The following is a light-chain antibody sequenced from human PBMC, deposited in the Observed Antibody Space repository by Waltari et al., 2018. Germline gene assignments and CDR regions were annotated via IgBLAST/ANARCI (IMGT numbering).Light chain of an antibody. Sequence: DIQMPQSPSSLSASVGDRVTITSRASQSIRNYLNWYQQKPGKVPELLIYADSSLQGGVPSRFSGSGSGTEFTLTISSLQPEDFATYYCQQSYSSPYTFGQGTTLHIK. V-gene: IGKV1-39*01. CDR1: QSIRNY. CDR2: ADS. J-gene: IGKJ2*01. CDR3: QQSYSSPYT.